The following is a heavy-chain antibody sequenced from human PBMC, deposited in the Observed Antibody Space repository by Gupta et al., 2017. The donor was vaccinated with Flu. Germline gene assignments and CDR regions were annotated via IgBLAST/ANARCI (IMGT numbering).Heavy chain of an antibody. V-gene: IGHV1-2*02. D-gene: IGHD6-13*01. CDR1: GYTFTGYY. CDR2: INPNSGGT. J-gene: IGHJ4*01. Sequence: VQSGAAVKKPGASVKVSCTASGYTFTGYYMHWVRQAPGQGLEWMGWINPNSGGTNYSQKFKGRGTMTRDTSISTAYMDMSRMRTDDTGVCCCEIDRSSWPMDYWG. CDR3: EIDRSSWPMDY.